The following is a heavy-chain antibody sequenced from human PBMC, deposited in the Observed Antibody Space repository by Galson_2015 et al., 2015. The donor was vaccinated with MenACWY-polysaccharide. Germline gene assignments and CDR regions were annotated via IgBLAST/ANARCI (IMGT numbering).Heavy chain of an antibody. CDR1: GFTFSSYS. CDR3: ASAACLSNSCFSSYY. CDR2: ITSTSSYI. V-gene: IGHV3-21*03. D-gene: IGHD2-2*01. Sequence: SLRLSCAASGFTFSSYSMNWVRQPPGKGLEWVSSITSTSSYIYYADSVKGRFTISRDNAKNSLYLQMNSLRADDTAVYYCASAACLSNSCFSSYYWGHGPLVTVSS. J-gene: IGHJ4*01.